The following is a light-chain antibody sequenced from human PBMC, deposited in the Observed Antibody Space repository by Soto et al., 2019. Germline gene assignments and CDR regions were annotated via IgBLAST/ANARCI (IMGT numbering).Light chain of an antibody. CDR1: QSVSSN. V-gene: IGKV3-20*01. CDR2: GAS. Sequence: EVVLTQSPVTLSLSPGERATLSCRASQSVSSNLAWYQQKPGQAPRLLIYGASTRATGIPARFSGSGSGTEFTLTINRLEPEDFAVYYCQLYGISPHFGQGTRLEIK. J-gene: IGKJ5*01. CDR3: QLYGISPH.